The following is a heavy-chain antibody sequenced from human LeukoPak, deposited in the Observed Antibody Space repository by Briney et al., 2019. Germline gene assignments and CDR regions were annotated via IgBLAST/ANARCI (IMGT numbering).Heavy chain of an antibody. V-gene: IGHV4-4*07. D-gene: IGHD6-13*01. Sequence: PSETLSLTCTVSGGSISSYYWSWIRQAAGKGLEWIGRIYTSGSTNYNPSLKSRVTMSVDTSKNQFSLKLSSVTAADTAVYYCARSIAAAGSEILDYWGQGTLVTVSS. CDR1: GGSISSYY. J-gene: IGHJ4*02. CDR2: IYTSGST. CDR3: ARSIAAAGSEILDY.